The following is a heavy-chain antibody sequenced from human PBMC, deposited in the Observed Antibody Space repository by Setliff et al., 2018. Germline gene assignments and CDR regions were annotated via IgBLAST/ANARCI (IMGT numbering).Heavy chain of an antibody. Sequence: LRLSCAASAFTFQNYWMSWVRQAPGKGLEWVANIKGDGSEKFYLASVKGRFTISRDNARNSLYLQMNSLRAEDTAVYYCARDRISRYYDSGAHAFDIWGQGTMVTVSS. CDR1: AFTFQNYW. J-gene: IGHJ3*02. V-gene: IGHV3-7*03. D-gene: IGHD3-22*01. CDR3: ARDRISRYYDSGAHAFDI. CDR2: IKGDGSEK.